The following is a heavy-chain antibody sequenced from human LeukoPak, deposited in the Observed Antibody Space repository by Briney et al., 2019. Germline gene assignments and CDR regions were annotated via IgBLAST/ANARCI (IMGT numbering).Heavy chain of an antibody. V-gene: IGHV3-23*01. CDR2: ISGSGGST. J-gene: IGHJ4*02. Sequence: GGSLRLSCAASGFTFSSYAMSWVRQAPGKGLEWVSAISGSGGSTYYADSVKGRFTISRDNSKNTLYLQMNSLRAEDTAVYYCAKGSKYYYGSGSYYNVCYFDYWGQGTLVTVSS. CDR1: GFTFSSYA. CDR3: AKGSKYYYGSGSYYNVCYFDY. D-gene: IGHD3-10*01.